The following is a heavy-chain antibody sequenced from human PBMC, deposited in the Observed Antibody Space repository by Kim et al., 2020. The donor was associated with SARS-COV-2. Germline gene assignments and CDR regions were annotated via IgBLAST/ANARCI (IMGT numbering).Heavy chain of an antibody. CDR2: GHT. Sequence: GHTEYAKKCQGRITMTRDTTKRTAYMELSSLRSDDTAVYFCARPFLGGLDVWGQGTTVTVAS. V-gene: IGHV1-8*01. CDR3: ARPFLGGLDV. J-gene: IGHJ6*02.